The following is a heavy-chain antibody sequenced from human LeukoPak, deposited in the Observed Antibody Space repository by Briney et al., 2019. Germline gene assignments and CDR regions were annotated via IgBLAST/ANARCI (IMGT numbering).Heavy chain of an antibody. CDR3: ARGRSYYSNDAGDLGA. V-gene: IGHV3-23*01. Sequence: PGGSLRLSCAASGFTFSSYAMSWVRQAPGKGLEWVSAISGSGGSTYYADSVKGRFTISRDNAKNSLYLQMNSLRAEDTAVYYCARGRSYYSNDAGDLGAWGQGTLVTVSS. CDR1: GFTFSSYA. D-gene: IGHD4-11*01. CDR2: ISGSGGST. J-gene: IGHJ5*02.